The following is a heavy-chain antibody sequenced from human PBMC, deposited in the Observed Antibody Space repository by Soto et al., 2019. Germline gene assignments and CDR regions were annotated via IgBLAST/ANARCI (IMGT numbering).Heavy chain of an antibody. D-gene: IGHD4-17*01. CDR2: IYHSGST. CDR1: GGSISSGGYS. Sequence: QLQLQESVLGLVKPSHTLSLTCAVSGGSISSGGYSWSWIRQPPGKGLEWIGYIYHSGSTYYNPSLKSRVTISVDRSKNQFSLKLSSVTAADTAVYYCARVRYDYYYGMDVWGQGTTVTVSS. CDR3: ARVRYDYYYGMDV. J-gene: IGHJ6*02. V-gene: IGHV4-30-2*01.